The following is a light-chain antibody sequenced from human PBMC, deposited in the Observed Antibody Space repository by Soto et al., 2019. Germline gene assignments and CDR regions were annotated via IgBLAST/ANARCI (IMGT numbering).Light chain of an antibody. CDR1: RGIGDR. Sequence: DIQMTQSPSSLSAVVGDRVTITFRASRGIGDRLALFQQKPGKAPQFLIQAASNLQSGVPSRFSGSGSGTDFTLTISSLQPDDFATYYCQQYDSYSPLTFGGGTKVDIK. CDR2: AAS. CDR3: QQYDSYSPLT. V-gene: IGKV1D-16*01. J-gene: IGKJ4*01.